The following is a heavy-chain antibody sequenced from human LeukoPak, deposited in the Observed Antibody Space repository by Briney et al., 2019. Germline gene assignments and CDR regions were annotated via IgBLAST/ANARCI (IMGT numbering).Heavy chain of an antibody. CDR3: ATISAAAGITEYYQH. D-gene: IGHD6-13*01. V-gene: IGHV1-69*05. CDR1: GGTFSSYA. J-gene: IGHJ1*01. CDR2: IIPIFGTA. Sequence: PVKVSCKASGGTFSSYAISWVRQAPGQGLEWMGGIIPIFGTANYAQKFQGRVTITTDESTSTAYMELSSLRSEDTAVYYCATISAAAGITEYYQHWGQGTLVTVSS.